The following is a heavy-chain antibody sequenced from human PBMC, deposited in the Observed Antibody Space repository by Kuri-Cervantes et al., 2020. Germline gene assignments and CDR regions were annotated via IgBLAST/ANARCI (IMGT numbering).Heavy chain of an antibody. D-gene: IGHD6-13*01. V-gene: IGHV3-30-3*01. CDR3: AKDRKFMPAAGIDY. Sequence: GESLKISCTASGFTFSSYAMHWVRQAPGKGLEWVAVISYDGSNKYYADSVKGRFTISRDNSKNTLSLQMNSLRAEDTALYYCAKDRKFMPAAGIDYWGQGTLVTVSS. CDR1: GFTFSSYA. CDR2: ISYDGSNK. J-gene: IGHJ4*02.